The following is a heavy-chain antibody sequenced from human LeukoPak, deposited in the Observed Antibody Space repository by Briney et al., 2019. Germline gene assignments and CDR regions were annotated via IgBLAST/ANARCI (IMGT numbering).Heavy chain of an antibody. CDR3: ARDLSVDTAMAPVGY. J-gene: IGHJ4*02. CDR1: GYTFTGYY. V-gene: IGHV1-2*02. D-gene: IGHD5-18*01. Sequence: GASVKVSCKASGYTFTGYYMHWVRQAPGQGLEWMGWINPNSGGTNYAQKFQGRVTMTTDTSTSTAYMELRSLRSDDTAVYYCARDLSVDTAMAPVGYWGQGTLVTVSS. CDR2: INPNSGGT.